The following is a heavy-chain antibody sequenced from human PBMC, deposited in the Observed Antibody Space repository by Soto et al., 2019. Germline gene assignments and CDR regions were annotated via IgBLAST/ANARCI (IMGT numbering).Heavy chain of an antibody. CDR3: AASAMTTVTTIGY. CDR2: IVVGSGNT. D-gene: IGHD4-17*01. V-gene: IGHV1-58*02. CDR1: GFTFTSSS. J-gene: IGHJ4*02. Sequence: ASVKVSCKASGFTFTSSSMQWVRQARGQRLEWIGWIVVGSGNTNYAQKFQERVTITRDMSTSTAYMELSSLRSEDTAVYYCAASAMTTVTTIGYWGQGTLVTVSS.